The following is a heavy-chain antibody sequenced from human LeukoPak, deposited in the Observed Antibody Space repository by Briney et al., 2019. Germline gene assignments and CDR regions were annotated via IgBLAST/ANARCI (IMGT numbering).Heavy chain of an antibody. V-gene: IGHV4-31*03. CDR1: GGSISSGGYY. D-gene: IGHD3-10*01. CDR3: ARGDLWFGEFPLFDY. J-gene: IGHJ4*02. Sequence: SETLPLTCTVSGGSISSGGYYWSWIRQHPGKGLEWIGYIYYSGSTYYNPSLKSRVTISVDTSKNQFSLKLSSVTAADTAVYYCARGDLWFGEFPLFDYWGQGTLVPSPQ. CDR2: IYYSGST.